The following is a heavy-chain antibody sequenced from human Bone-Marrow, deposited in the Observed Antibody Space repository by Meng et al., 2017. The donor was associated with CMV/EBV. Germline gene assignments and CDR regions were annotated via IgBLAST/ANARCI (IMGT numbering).Heavy chain of an antibody. D-gene: IGHD3-22*01. J-gene: IGHJ5*02. V-gene: IGHV3-33*01. CDR1: GFTFTSYG. Sequence: GESLKISCAASGFTFTSYGMHWVRQAPGKGLEWVAVIWYDGSKKYYADSVKGRFTISRDISKNTLFLQMDSLRAEDTAVYYCARDRDTSGHYGWFDPWGQGNLV. CDR2: IWYDGSKK. CDR3: ARDRDTSGHYGWFDP.